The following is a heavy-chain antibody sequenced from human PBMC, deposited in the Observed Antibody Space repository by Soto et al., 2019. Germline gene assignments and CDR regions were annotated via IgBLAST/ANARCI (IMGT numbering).Heavy chain of an antibody. V-gene: IGHV1-3*01. CDR1: GYTFTSYA. CDR2: INAGNGNT. CDR3: ARGPLGYCSSTSCTSRTSHYYYCMDV. D-gene: IGHD2-2*01. J-gene: IGHJ6*02. Sequence: ASVKVSCKASGYTFTSYAMHWVRQAPGQRLEWMGWINAGNGNTKYSQKFQGRVTITRDTSASTAYMELSSLRSEDTAVYYCARGPLGYCSSTSCTSRTSHYYYCMDVWGQGTTVTVSS.